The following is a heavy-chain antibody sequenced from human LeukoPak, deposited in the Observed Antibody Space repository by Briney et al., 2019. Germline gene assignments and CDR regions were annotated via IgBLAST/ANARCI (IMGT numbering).Heavy chain of an antibody. CDR3: ARSDSSGYPYYYYYYGMDV. CDR1: GYSITSYW. Sequence: GESLKISCKGSGYSITSYWIGWVRQMPGKGLEWMGIIYPGDSDTGYSPSFQGQVTISADKSISTAYLQWSSLKASDTAMYYCARSDSSGYPYYYYYYGMDVWGQGTAVTVSS. CDR2: IYPGDSDT. J-gene: IGHJ6*02. V-gene: IGHV5-51*01. D-gene: IGHD3-22*01.